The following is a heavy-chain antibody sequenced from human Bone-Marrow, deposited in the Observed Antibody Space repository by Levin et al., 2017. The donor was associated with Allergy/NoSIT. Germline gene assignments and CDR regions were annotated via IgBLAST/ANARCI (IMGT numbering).Heavy chain of an antibody. J-gene: IGHJ6*02. V-gene: IGHV4-59*01. CDR1: GGSISSYY. D-gene: IGHD3-10*01. CDR2: IYYSGST. Sequence: KASETLSLTCTVSGGSISSYYWSWIRQPPGKGLEWIGYIYYSGSTNYNPSLKSRVTISVDTSKNQFSLKLSSVTAADTAVYYCASYLAGYGMDVWGQGTTVTVSS. CDR3: ASYLAGYGMDV.